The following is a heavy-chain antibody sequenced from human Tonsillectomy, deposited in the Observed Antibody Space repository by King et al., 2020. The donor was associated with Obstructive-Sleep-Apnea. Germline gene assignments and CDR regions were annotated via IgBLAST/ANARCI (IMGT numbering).Heavy chain of an antibody. CDR1: GFTFVDYG. V-gene: IGHV3-9*01. D-gene: IGHD6-19*01. J-gene: IGHJ4*02. Sequence: VQLVESGGGLVQPGRSLRLSCAASGFTFVDYGMHWVRQAPGKGLEWVSGISWNSGSIGYADSVKGRFTISRDNAKNSLYVQMNSLRPEDTALYYCAKSYKSGWYVPFDYWGQGTLVTVSS. CDR2: ISWNSGSI. CDR3: AKSYKSGWYVPFDY.